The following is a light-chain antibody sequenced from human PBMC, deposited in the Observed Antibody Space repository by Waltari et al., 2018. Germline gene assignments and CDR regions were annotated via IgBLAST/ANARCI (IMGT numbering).Light chain of an antibody. Sequence: EIVVTQSPATVSLSPGERATLSCRASQSVSSYLAWYQQNPGQPPRLVIYDASNRATGIPARFSGSGSGTDFSLTISSLEPEDFAVYYCQQRGAFGPGTKVDIK. CDR1: QSVSSY. CDR3: QQRGA. CDR2: DAS. V-gene: IGKV3-11*01. J-gene: IGKJ3*01.